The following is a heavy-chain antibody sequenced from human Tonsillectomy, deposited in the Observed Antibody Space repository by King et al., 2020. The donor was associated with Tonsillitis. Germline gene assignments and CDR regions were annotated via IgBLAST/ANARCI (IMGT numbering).Heavy chain of an antibody. CDR3: ARDRLHFDSPYFYYYMDV. D-gene: IGHD3-3*01. J-gene: IGHJ6*03. V-gene: IGHV3-11*05. CDR1: GFTFSDYY. CDR2: ISNGGGYT. Sequence: VQLVESGGGLVKPGGSLRLSCVASGFTFSDYYMSWIRQAPGKGLEWVSYISNGGGYTNYADSVKGRFTISRDNAKNSLYLQMNSLRAEDTAIYYCARDRLHFDSPYFYYYMDVWGKGTTVTVSS.